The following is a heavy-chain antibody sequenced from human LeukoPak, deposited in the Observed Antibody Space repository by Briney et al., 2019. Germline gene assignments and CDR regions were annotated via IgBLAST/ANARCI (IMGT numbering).Heavy chain of an antibody. CDR3: ARVPLVVAATNRDLTPPYYFDY. Sequence: SVKVSCKAPGGTFSSYAISWVRQAPGQGLEWMGGIIPIFGTANYAQKFQGRVTITTDESTSTAYMELSSLRSEDTAVYYCARVPLVVAATNRDLTPPYYFDYWGQGTLVTVSS. D-gene: IGHD2-15*01. J-gene: IGHJ4*02. V-gene: IGHV1-69*05. CDR1: GGTFSSYA. CDR2: IIPIFGTA.